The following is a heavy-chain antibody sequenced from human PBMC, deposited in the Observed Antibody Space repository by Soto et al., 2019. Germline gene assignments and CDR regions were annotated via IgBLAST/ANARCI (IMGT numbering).Heavy chain of an antibody. D-gene: IGHD4-17*01. CDR2: IWYDGTQN. CDR1: GVTFNTYS. Sequence: QVQLEESGGGVVQPGRPLRLSCEASGVTFNTYSMHWVRQPPGKGLEWLAAIWYDGTQNYYADSVKGRFIISRDNSKKTLYLEMNSLRAEDTAVYYCARAGGTTVTGLWHFDSWGQGTLVTVSS. CDR3: ARAGGTTVTGLWHFDS. V-gene: IGHV3-33*01. J-gene: IGHJ4*02.